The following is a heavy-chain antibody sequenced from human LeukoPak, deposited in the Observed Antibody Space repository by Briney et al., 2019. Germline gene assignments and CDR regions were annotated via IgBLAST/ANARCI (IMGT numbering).Heavy chain of an antibody. Sequence: PGGSLRLSCAASGFTFDDYGMSLVRQAPGKGLEWVSFISDSGGSTYYADSVKGRFTISRDNSKNTLYLQMSSLRAEDTAIYYCAKDASARPSDYWGPGTLVTVSS. V-gene: IGHV3-23*01. CDR1: GFTFDDYG. CDR2: ISDSGGST. J-gene: IGHJ4*02. D-gene: IGHD3-3*01. CDR3: AKDASARPSDY.